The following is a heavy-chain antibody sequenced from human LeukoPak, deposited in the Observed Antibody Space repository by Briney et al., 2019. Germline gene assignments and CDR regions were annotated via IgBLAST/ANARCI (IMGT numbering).Heavy chain of an antibody. J-gene: IGHJ4*02. CDR3: ARLAAASTSLDY. CDR2: IYYSGST. Sequence: SETLSLTCTVSGGSIGSSSYYWGWIRQPPGKGLEWIGSIYYSGSTYYNPSLKSRVTISVDTSKNQFSLKLSSVTAADTAVYYCARLAAASTSLDYWGQGTLVTVSS. V-gene: IGHV4-39*01. CDR1: GGSIGSSSYY. D-gene: IGHD6-13*01.